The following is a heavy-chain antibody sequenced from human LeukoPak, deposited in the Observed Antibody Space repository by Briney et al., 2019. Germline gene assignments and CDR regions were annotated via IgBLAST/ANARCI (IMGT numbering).Heavy chain of an antibody. Sequence: GGSLRLSCTASGFTFGDYAMSWVRQAPGKGLEWVGFIRSKAYGGTTEYAASVKGRFTISRDDSKSIAYLQMNSLKTEDTAVYYCTREMQWLGYYFDYWGQGTLVTVSS. D-gene: IGHD6-19*01. CDR1: GFTFGDYA. V-gene: IGHV3-49*04. CDR3: TREMQWLGYYFDY. J-gene: IGHJ4*02. CDR2: IRSKAYGGTT.